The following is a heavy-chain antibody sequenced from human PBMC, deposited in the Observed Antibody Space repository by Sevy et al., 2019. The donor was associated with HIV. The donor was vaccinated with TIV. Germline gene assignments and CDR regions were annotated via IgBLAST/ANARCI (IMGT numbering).Heavy chain of an antibody. Sequence: GGSLRLSCAASGFTFNNYAMSWVRQAPGKGLEGKGLEWVSTISGGGGGTYYADSVRGRFTISRGNSKNTLYLQVNSLGVEDTAVYYCAKHYIHDIADGWYFDLWGRGTLVTVSS. D-gene: IGHD6-13*01. CDR1: GFTFNNYA. J-gene: IGHJ2*01. CDR3: AKHYIHDIADGWYFDL. CDR2: ISGGGGGT. V-gene: IGHV3-23*01.